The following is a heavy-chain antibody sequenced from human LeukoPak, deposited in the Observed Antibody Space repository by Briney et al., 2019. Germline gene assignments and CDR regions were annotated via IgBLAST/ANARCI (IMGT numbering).Heavy chain of an antibody. Sequence: SETLSLTCTVSGYSISSGHYWGWIRQPPGKGLEWIGSIYHSGSTYYNPSLKSRVTISVDTSKNQFSLKLSSVTAADTAVYYCARDLVVVGARGSDYWGQGTLVTVSS. CDR2: IYHSGST. CDR1: GYSISSGHY. D-gene: IGHD1-26*01. V-gene: IGHV4-38-2*02. J-gene: IGHJ4*02. CDR3: ARDLVVVGARGSDY.